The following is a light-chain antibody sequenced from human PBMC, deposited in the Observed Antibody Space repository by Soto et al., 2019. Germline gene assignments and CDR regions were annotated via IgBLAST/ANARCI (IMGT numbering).Light chain of an antibody. CDR3: HQRQYWPPIT. CDR1: QSVSSY. Sequence: EIVLTQSQATLSLSPCERANLSSSASQSVSSYLAWYQQKPGQAPRLLIYDASNRATGIPARFSGSGSGTDFTLTISSLEPEDFAVYYCHQRQYWPPITFGQGTRLEIK. V-gene: IGKV3-11*01. J-gene: IGKJ5*01. CDR2: DAS.